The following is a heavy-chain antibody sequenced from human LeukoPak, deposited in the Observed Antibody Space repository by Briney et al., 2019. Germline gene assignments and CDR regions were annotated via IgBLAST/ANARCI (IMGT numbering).Heavy chain of an antibody. CDR1: GFTFSSYE. Sequence: PGGSLRLSCAASGFTFSSYEMNWVRQAPGKGLEWVSYISSSGSTIYYADSVKGRFTISRDNAKNSLYLQMNSLRAEDTAFYYCAIIQDRDALDIWGQGTMVTVSS. D-gene: IGHD2-21*01. J-gene: IGHJ3*02. CDR2: ISSSGSTI. V-gene: IGHV3-48*03. CDR3: AIIQDRDALDI.